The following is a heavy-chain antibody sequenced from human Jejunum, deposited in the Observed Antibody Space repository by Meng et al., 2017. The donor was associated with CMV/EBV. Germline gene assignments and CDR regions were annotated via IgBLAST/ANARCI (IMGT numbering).Heavy chain of an antibody. CDR2: INRGDSVI. Sequence: SELNRSNHEMNWVRQAPGKGLEWLSHINRGDSVILYADSVRGRFTISRDVAKNSVYLQMNTLRVEDTGVYYCAKDQGIHGFTMDVWGQGTAVTVSS. J-gene: IGHJ6*02. V-gene: IGHV3-48*03. D-gene: IGHD5-24*01. CDR1: ELNRSNHE. CDR3: AKDQGIHGFTMDV.